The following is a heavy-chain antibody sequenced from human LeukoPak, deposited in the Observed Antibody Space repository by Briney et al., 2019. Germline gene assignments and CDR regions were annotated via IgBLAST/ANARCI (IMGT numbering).Heavy chain of an antibody. CDR1: GFTFSDYT. CDR2: ISSSSYYI. J-gene: IGHJ5*02. V-gene: IGHV3-21*01. D-gene: IGHD3-10*01. Sequence: GGSLRLSCAASGFTFSDYTMIWVRQAPGKGLEWVSSISSSSYYIYYADSVKGRFTISRDNAKNSLYLQLNSLRAEGTAVYYCAFYGSGRSPFDPWGQGTLVTVSS. CDR3: AFYGSGRSPFDP.